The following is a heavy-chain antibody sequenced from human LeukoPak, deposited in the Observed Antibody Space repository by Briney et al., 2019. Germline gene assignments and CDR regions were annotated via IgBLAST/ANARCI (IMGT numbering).Heavy chain of an antibody. J-gene: IGHJ4*02. CDR1: GFTFSSYW. Sequence: PGGSLRLSCAASGFTFSSYWMSWVRQAPGKGLEWVANIKQDGSEKYYVDSVKSRFTISRDNAKNSLYLQMNSLRAEDTAVYYCARAKEEYYYDSPLDYWGQGTLVTVSS. D-gene: IGHD3-22*01. CDR2: IKQDGSEK. CDR3: ARAKEEYYYDSPLDY. V-gene: IGHV3-7*01.